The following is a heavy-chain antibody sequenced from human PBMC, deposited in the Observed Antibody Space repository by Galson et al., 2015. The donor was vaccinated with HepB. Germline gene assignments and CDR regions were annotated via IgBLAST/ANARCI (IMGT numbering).Heavy chain of an antibody. V-gene: IGHV3-64*02. D-gene: IGHD3-3*01. Sequence: SLRLSCAASGFTFSNYVMNWVRQAPGKGLEYISVINSDGGRTDYADSVKGRFIISRDNSKNMVYLQMGSLRLEDMAVYYCARGGGNFNFWSGYIPGGLDYWGQGILVTVSS. CDR3: ARGGGNFNFWSGYIPGGLDY. CDR1: GFTFSNYV. CDR2: INSDGGRT. J-gene: IGHJ4*02.